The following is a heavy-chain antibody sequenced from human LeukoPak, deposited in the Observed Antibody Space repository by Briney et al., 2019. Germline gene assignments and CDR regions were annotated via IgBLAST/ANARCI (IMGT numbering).Heavy chain of an antibody. CDR2: IYYSGST. Sequence: SSETLSLTCTVSGGSISSYYWSWIRQPPGKGLEWIGYIYYSGSTNYSPSLKSRVTISVDTSKNQFSLKLSSVTAADTAVYYCARHENWKDPWFDPWGQGTLVTVSS. CDR3: ARHENWKDPWFDP. V-gene: IGHV4-59*08. CDR1: GGSISSYY. D-gene: IGHD1-1*01. J-gene: IGHJ5*02.